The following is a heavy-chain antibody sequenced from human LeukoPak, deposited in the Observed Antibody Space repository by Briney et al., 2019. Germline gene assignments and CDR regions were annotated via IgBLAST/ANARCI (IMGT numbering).Heavy chain of an antibody. V-gene: IGHV1-2*02. Sequence: ASVKVSCKASGYTFSGYYMHWVRQAPGQGLEWMGWINPNSGGTNYAQKFQGRVTMTRDTSISTAYMELNSLRSDDTAVYYCARDRSSKWDLDWFDPWGQGTLVTVSS. J-gene: IGHJ5*02. CDR1: GYTFSGYY. CDR2: INPNSGGT. D-gene: IGHD1-26*01. CDR3: ARDRSSKWDLDWFDP.